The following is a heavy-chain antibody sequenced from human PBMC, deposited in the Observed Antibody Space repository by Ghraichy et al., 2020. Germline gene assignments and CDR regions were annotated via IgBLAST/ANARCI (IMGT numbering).Heavy chain of an antibody. CDR3: ARTNPGLTTALAYYYGMAI. CDR1: GGSVTNGTYY. J-gene: IGHJ6*02. V-gene: IGHV4-61*01. Sequence: SETLSLTCTVSGGSVTNGTYYWSWIRQPPGKGLEWIGYIYHSGTTNYNSSLTSRVTISVDTSKNQFSLRLTSVTAADTAVYYCARTNPGLTTALAYYYGMAIWGQGTTVTVSS. CDR2: IYHSGTT. D-gene: IGHD4-11*01.